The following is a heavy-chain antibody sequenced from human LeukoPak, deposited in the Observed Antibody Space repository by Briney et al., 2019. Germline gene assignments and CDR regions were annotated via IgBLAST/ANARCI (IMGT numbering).Heavy chain of an antibody. J-gene: IGHJ4*02. D-gene: IGHD5-12*01. Sequence: ASVKVSCKASGYTFTSYDINWVRQATGQGLEWMGWMNPNSGNTGYAQKFQGRVTITADESTSTAYMELSSLRSEDTAVYYCARDGSGYDSNQFDYWGQGTLVTVSS. CDR2: MNPNSGNT. CDR1: GYTFTSYD. CDR3: ARDGSGYDSNQFDY. V-gene: IGHV1-8*01.